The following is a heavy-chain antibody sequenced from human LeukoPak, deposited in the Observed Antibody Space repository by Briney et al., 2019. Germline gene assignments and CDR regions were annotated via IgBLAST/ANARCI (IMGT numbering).Heavy chain of an antibody. D-gene: IGHD4-17*01. V-gene: IGHV3-66*01. CDR2: IYSGGST. J-gene: IGHJ6*02. Sequence: PGASLRLSCAASGFTVSSNYMSWVRQAPGKGLEWVSVIYSGGSTYYADSVKGRFTISRDNSKNTLYLQMNSLRAEDTAVYYCARGDGDYHYYYGMDVWGQGTTVTVSS. CDR1: GFTVSSNY. CDR3: ARGDGDYHYYYGMDV.